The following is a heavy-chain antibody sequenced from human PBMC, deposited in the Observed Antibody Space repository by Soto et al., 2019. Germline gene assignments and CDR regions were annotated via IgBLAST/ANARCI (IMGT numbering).Heavy chain of an antibody. Sequence: SVQVSCKASGGTFSSYAISWVRQAPGQGLEWMGGIIPIFGTANYAQKFQGRVTITADESTSTAYMELSSLRSEDTAVYYCARATGFGYYYYGMDVWGQGTTVTVSS. CDR1: GGTFSSYA. J-gene: IGHJ6*02. CDR2: IIPIFGTA. CDR3: ARATGFGYYYYGMDV. V-gene: IGHV1-69*13. D-gene: IGHD4-17*01.